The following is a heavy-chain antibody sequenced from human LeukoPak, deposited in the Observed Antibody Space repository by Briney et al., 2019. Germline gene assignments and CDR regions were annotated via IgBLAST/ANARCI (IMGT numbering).Heavy chain of an antibody. CDR3: ARDAHYYDSSGYYYYYGMDV. V-gene: IGHV4-59*01. J-gene: IGHJ6*02. CDR2: IYYSGST. D-gene: IGHD3-22*01. Sequence: SETLSLTCTVSGGSISSYYWSWIRQPPGKGLEWIGYIYYSGSTNYNPPLKSRATISVDTSKNQFSLKLSSVTAADTAVYYCARDAHYYDSSGYYYYYGMDVWGQGTTVTVSS. CDR1: GGSISSYY.